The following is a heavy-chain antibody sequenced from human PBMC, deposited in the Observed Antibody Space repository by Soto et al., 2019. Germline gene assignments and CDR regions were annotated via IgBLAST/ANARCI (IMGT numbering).Heavy chain of an antibody. CDR2: IWHDGSNK. Sequence: PGGSLRLSCAASGFTFSSYGMHWVRQAPGKGLEWVAVIWHDGSNKYYGDSVKGRFTISRDNSKNTLYLQMNSLRAEDTAVYYCATSGRSWPGLFDYWGQGTLVTVSS. V-gene: IGHV3-33*01. CDR1: GFTFSSYG. J-gene: IGHJ4*02. CDR3: ATSGRSWPGLFDY. D-gene: IGHD6-13*01.